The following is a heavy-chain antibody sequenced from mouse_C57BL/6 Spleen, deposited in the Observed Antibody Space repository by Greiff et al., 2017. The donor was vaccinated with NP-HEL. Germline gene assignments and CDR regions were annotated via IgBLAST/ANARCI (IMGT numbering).Heavy chain of an antibody. CDR3: ARSSTTVVFDY. CDR1: GFTFTDYY. J-gene: IGHJ2*01. Sequence: EVKVEESGGGLVQPGGSLSLSCAASGFTFTDYYMSWVRQPPGKALEWLGFIRNKANGYTTEYSASVKGRFTISRDNSQSILYLQMNALRAEDSATYYCARSSTTVVFDYWGQGTTLTVSS. V-gene: IGHV7-3*01. D-gene: IGHD1-1*01. CDR2: IRNKANGYTT.